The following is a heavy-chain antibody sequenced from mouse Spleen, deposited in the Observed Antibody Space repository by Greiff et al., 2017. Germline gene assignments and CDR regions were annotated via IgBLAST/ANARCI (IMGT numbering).Heavy chain of an antibody. V-gene: IGHV5-6-2*01. Sequence: EVKLVESGGGLVKPGGSLKLSCAASGFTFSSYAMSWVRQTPEKRLEWVAAINSNGGSTYYPDTVKDRFTISRDNAKNTLYLQMSSLRSEDTALYYCARRGNNYAMDYWGQGTSVTVSS. CDR1: GFTFSSYA. J-gene: IGHJ4*01. CDR2: INSNGGST. CDR3: ARRGNNYAMDY.